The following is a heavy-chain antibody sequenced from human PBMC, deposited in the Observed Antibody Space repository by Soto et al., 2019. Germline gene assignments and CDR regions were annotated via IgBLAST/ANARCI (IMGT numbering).Heavy chain of an antibody. CDR3: AKDPDYGDTVGWFDP. CDR2: ISGSGGST. D-gene: IGHD4-17*01. Sequence: GGSLRLSCAASGFTFSSYAMSWVRQAPGKGLEWVSAISGSGGSTYYADSVKGRFTISRDNSKYTLYLQMNSLRAEDTAVYYCAKDPDYGDTVGWFDPWGQGTLVTVPQ. CDR1: GFTFSSYA. V-gene: IGHV3-23*01. J-gene: IGHJ5*02.